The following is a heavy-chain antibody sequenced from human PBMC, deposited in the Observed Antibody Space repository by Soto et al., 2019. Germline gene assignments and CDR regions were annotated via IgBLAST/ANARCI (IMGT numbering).Heavy chain of an antibody. D-gene: IGHD3-16*01. J-gene: IGHJ6*02. CDR2: IIPIFGTA. CDR1: GGTFSSYA. V-gene: IGHV1-69*12. Sequence: QVQLVQSGAEVKKPGSSVKVSCKASGGTFSSYAISWVRQAPGQGLEWMGGIIPIFGTANYTQKVQGRVTMTADASTITAYMELTSLRSEDTGIYYCAYKNWGYYYYGVDVWGQGTTVTVSS. CDR3: AYKNWGYYYYGVDV.